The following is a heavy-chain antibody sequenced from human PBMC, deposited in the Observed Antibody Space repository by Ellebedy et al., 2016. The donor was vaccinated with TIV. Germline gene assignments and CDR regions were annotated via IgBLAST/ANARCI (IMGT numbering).Heavy chain of an antibody. Sequence: SQTLSLTXAVSGDSVTANSVAWNWIRQSPSRGLEWLGRTYYRAKWYTAYAVSVKSRITIHSDTSKNQFSLQLNSVTPEDTAVYYCARQLHWFDPWGQGTLVTVSS. V-gene: IGHV6-1*01. D-gene: IGHD1-1*01. CDR1: GDSVTANSVA. CDR2: TYYRAKWYT. J-gene: IGHJ5*02. CDR3: ARQLHWFDP.